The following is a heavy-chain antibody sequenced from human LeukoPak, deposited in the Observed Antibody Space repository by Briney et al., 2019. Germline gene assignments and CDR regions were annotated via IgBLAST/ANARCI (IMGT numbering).Heavy chain of an antibody. Sequence: GGSLRLSCAASGFTFSSYSMNWVRQAPGKGLEWVSSISSSSSYIYYADSVNGRFTISRDNAKNSLYLQMNSLRAEDTAVYYCAREYAPYCSSTSCYIGGFYWGQGTLVTVSS. D-gene: IGHD2-2*02. CDR3: AREYAPYCSSTSCYIGGFY. J-gene: IGHJ4*02. CDR1: GFTFSSYS. V-gene: IGHV3-21*01. CDR2: ISSSSSYI.